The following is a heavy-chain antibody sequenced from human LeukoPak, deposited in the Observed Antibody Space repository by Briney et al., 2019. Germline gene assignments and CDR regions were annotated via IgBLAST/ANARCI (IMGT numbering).Heavy chain of an antibody. CDR1: GFTFSNAW. V-gene: IGHV3-15*01. Sequence: GGSLRLSCAASGFTFSNAWMSWVRQAPGKGLEWVGRIKSKTDGGTTDYAAPVKGRFTISRDDSKNTLYLQMNSLKTEDTAVYYCTLDILTGYYPYYWGQGTQVTVSS. CDR3: TLDILTGYYPYY. D-gene: IGHD3-9*01. CDR2: IKSKTDGGTT. J-gene: IGHJ4*02.